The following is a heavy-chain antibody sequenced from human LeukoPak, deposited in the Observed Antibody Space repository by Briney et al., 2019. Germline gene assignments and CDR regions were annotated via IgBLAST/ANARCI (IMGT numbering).Heavy chain of an antibody. Sequence: PSETLSLTCNVSGASMNSESYYWGWIRQPPGKGLEWIGSIYYSGSTYYNPSLKSRVTISVDTSKNQFSLKLSSVTAADTAVYYCATQTDYYDSSGPIDYWGQGTLVTVSS. D-gene: IGHD3-22*01. CDR1: GASMNSESYY. CDR3: ATQTDYYDSSGPIDY. J-gene: IGHJ4*02. CDR2: IYYSGST. V-gene: IGHV4-39*01.